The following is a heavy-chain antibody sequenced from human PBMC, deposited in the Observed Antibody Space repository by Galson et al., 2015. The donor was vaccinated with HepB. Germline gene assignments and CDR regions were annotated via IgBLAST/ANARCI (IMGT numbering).Heavy chain of an antibody. D-gene: IGHD6-13*01. CDR1: GFTFSSYA. CDR2: ISSNGGST. Sequence: SLRLSCAASGFTFSSYAMHWVRQAPGKGLEYVSAISSNGGSTYYANSVKGRFTISRDNSKNTLYLQMGSLRAEDMAVYYCARGIAAAATGDFQHWGQGTLVTVSS. V-gene: IGHV3-64*01. CDR3: ARGIAAAATGDFQH. J-gene: IGHJ1*01.